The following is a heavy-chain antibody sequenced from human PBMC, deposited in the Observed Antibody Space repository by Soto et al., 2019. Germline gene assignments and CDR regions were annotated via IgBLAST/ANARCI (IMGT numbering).Heavy chain of an antibody. J-gene: IGHJ4*02. Sequence: SETLSLTCTVSGGSISDYYWTWIRQPAGKGLEWIGRIYSSGSTNYNPSFKSRLTMSVDTSKNQFSLKLSSVTAADTAVYYCARTVAAAGDDYFDYWGQGTLVTVSS. CDR1: GGSISDYY. D-gene: IGHD6-13*01. V-gene: IGHV4-4*07. CDR3: ARTVAAAGDDYFDY. CDR2: IYSSGST.